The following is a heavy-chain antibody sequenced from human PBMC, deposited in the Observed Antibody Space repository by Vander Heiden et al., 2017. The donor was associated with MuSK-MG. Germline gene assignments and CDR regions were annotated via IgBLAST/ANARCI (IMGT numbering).Heavy chain of an antibody. D-gene: IGHD3-10*01. CDR2: INAGNGNK. Sequence: QVQLVQSGAEVHQPGASATASCKDSGYTLTSHASDWVRQAPGQRLEWMGWINAGNGNKKYSQKFQGRVTITRDTSASTAYMELSSLRSEDTAVYYCARGKVGVRGVIIPYYGMDVWGQGTTVTVSS. J-gene: IGHJ6*02. V-gene: IGHV1-3*01. CDR3: ARGKVGVRGVIIPYYGMDV. CDR1: GYTLTSHA.